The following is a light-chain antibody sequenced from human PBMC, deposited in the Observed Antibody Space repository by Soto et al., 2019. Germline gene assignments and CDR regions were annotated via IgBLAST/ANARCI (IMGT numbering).Light chain of an antibody. Sequence: DIQMTQYTSTLSASVGDRVIITCRASESISNWLAWYQQKPGKAPNLLIYKASSLKSGVPLRFSGSGSGTEFTLTINSLQPDDFATYYCQQYDTYWTFGQGTKVDSK. J-gene: IGKJ1*01. CDR2: KAS. CDR3: QQYDTYWT. CDR1: ESISNW. V-gene: IGKV1-5*03.